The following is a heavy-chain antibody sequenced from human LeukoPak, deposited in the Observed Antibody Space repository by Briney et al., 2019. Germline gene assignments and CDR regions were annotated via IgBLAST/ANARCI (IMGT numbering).Heavy chain of an antibody. V-gene: IGHV1-18*01. D-gene: IGHD3-10*01. J-gene: IGHJ4*02. CDR1: GYVFTDFG. Sequence: ASVKVSCKASGYVFTDFGISWVRQAPGQGPEWMGWVSAYNGDSNYAQNFQGRVTMTTDTSANTAYLELRSLRSDDTAVFYCARDLGTMVPNQGFFFDYWGQGTLVTVSS. CDR3: ARDLGTMVPNQGFFFDY. CDR2: VSAYNGDS.